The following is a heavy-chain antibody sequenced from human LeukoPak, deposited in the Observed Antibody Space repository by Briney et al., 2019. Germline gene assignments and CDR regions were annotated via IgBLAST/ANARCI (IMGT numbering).Heavy chain of an antibody. J-gene: IGHJ5*02. CDR1: GGSFSGYY. Sequence: SETLSLTCAVYGGSFSGYYWSWIRQPPGKGLEWIGEISHSGSTNYNPSLKSRVTISVDTSKNQFSLKLSSVTAADTAVYYCARSLSQWFDPWGQGTLVTVSS. CDR2: ISHSGST. CDR3: ARSLSQWFDP. D-gene: IGHD2-8*01. V-gene: IGHV4-34*01.